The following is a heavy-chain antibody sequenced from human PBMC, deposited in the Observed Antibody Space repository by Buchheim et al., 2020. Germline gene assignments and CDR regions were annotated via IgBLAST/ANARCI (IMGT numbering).Heavy chain of an antibody. V-gene: IGHV4-39*02. J-gene: IGHJ5*02. CDR3: ARVTGTTFEPWFDP. D-gene: IGHD1-1*01. CDR2: IYYSGST. CDR1: GGSISSSYY. Sequence: QVQLQESGPGLVKPSETLSLTCSVAGGSISSSYYWGWIRQPPGEGLDWIGTIYYSGSTYYNPSLKSRVTISVDTSQNQFSLSLRSVTAADTAVYFCARVTGTTFEPWFDPWGQGTL.